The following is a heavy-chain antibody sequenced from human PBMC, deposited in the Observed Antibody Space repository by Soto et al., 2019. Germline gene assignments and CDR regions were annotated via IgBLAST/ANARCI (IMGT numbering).Heavy chain of an antibody. V-gene: IGHV3-21*01. J-gene: IGHJ4*02. D-gene: IGHD5-18*01. CDR1: AFTFSSYS. Sequence: SLSLSCAASAFTFSSYSMNWDRQAQGPGLERVSFISSSSSYIYYAASVKRRFTSSRDNAKNSLYLQMNSLGAEDTAVYYGASRPEGADTRWAYWGQGTLVTVSS. CDR3: ASRPEGADTRWAY. CDR2: ISSSSSYI.